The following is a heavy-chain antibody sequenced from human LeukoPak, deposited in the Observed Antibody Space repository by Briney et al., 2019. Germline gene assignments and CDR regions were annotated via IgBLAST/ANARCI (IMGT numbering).Heavy chain of an antibody. J-gene: IGHJ4*02. V-gene: IGHV3-7*04. D-gene: IGHD1-26*01. CDR2: IKEDGSEK. Sequence: PGGSLRLSCAASGFTFSRSWMSWVRQAPGKGLEWVANIKEDGSEKYYVDSVKGRFTISRDNAKNSLYLQMNSLRAEDTAVYYCARGSGRYYVYWGQGTLVTVSS. CDR3: ARGSGRYYVY. CDR1: GFTFSRSW.